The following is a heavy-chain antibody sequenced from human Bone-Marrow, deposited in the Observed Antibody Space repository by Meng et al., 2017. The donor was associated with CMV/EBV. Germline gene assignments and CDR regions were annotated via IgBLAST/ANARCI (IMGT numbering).Heavy chain of an antibody. J-gene: IGHJ5*02. D-gene: IGHD3-3*01. Sequence: ASVKVSCKASGYTFTSYGISWVRQAPGQGLEWMGWINPNSGGTNYAQKFQGRVTMTRDTSISTAYMELSRLRSDDTAVYYCARDLPYDFWSGYSDPWGQGTLVTVSS. CDR3: ARDLPYDFWSGYSDP. CDR2: INPNSGGT. V-gene: IGHV1-2*02. CDR1: GYTFTSYG.